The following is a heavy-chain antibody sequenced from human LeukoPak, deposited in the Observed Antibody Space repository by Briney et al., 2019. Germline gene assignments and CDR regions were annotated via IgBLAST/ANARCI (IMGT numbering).Heavy chain of an antibody. CDR1: GFTISDYW. J-gene: IGHJ4*02. D-gene: IGHD4/OR15-4a*01. CDR2: INLDGSRI. Sequence: GGSLRLSCEASGFTISDYWMHWVRQAPGKGLVWVSRINLDGSRIDYAGSVKGRFTISRDKVKNTLYLQMSGLRDEDTAFYYCAKDFPGATDYWGQGTLVTVSS. V-gene: IGHV3-74*01. CDR3: AKDFPGATDY.